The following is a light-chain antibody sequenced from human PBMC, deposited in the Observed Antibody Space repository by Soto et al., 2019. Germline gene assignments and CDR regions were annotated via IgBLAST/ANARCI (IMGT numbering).Light chain of an antibody. Sequence: EIVLTQSPANLSFSPGERATLSCRASQSVSSYLAWYQQKPGQAPRLLIYDASNRATGIPARFSGSGSGTDFTLTISSLEPEDFAVYYCQQRSNWPPFTFGQGTRLEIK. CDR2: DAS. CDR1: QSVSSY. V-gene: IGKV3-11*01. CDR3: QQRSNWPPFT. J-gene: IGKJ5*01.